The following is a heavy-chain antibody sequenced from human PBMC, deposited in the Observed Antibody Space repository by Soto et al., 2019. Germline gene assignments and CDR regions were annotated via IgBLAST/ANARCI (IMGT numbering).Heavy chain of an antibody. CDR1: DDSVTSGSYY. Sequence: SETLSLTCTVSDDSVTSGSYYWSWIRQPPGKGLEWIGYIYYSGSTSYNPSLKSRVTISLDTSKYQFSLNLTSVTAADTAVYFCARGRIIHTEAAPGLDYWGQGTLVTVSS. J-gene: IGHJ4*02. CDR3: ARGRIIHTEAAPGLDY. V-gene: IGHV4-61*01. CDR2: IYYSGST. D-gene: IGHD2-15*01.